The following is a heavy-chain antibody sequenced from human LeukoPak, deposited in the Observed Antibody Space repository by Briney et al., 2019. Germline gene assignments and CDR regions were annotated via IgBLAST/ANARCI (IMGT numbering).Heavy chain of an antibody. CDR1: GYTLTELS. D-gene: IGHD3-22*01. J-gene: IGHJ3*02. V-gene: IGHV1-24*01. CDR2: FDPEGGET. CDR3: ATVWYDSSGPRGNAFDI. Sequence: GASVKVSCKVSGYTLTELSMHWVRQAPGKGLEWMGGFDPEGGETIYAQKFQGRVTMTEDTSTDTAYMELSSLRSEDTAVYYCATVWYDSSGPRGNAFDIWGQGTMVTVSS.